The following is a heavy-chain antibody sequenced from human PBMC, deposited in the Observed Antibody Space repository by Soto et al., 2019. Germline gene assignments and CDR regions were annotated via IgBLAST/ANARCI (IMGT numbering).Heavy chain of an antibody. Sequence: QVQLVQPGAEVKKPRSSVKVSCKASGGTFSSYAISWVRQAPGQGLEWMGGIIPIFGTANYAQKFQGRVTITADESTSRAYMELGSLRSEDTAVYYCAGDLPIYYYDSSGYYNDYWGQGTLVTVSS. CDR3: AGDLPIYYYDSSGYYNDY. CDR1: GGTFSSYA. D-gene: IGHD3-22*01. V-gene: IGHV1-69*01. J-gene: IGHJ4*02. CDR2: IIPIFGTA.